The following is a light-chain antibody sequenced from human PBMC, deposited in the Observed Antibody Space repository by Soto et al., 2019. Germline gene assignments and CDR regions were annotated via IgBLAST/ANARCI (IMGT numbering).Light chain of an antibody. J-gene: IGLJ1*01. CDR1: SSDVGTYNF. Sequence: QSVLTQPASVSGSPGQSITISCTGTSSDVGTYNFVSWYQHHPGKVPKLMIYEDSKRPSGVSNRFSGSKSGNTASLTISGLQAEDEADYHCCSYAGGSTPLYVFGTGTKLTVL. V-gene: IGLV2-23*01. CDR2: EDS. CDR3: CSYAGGSTPLYV.